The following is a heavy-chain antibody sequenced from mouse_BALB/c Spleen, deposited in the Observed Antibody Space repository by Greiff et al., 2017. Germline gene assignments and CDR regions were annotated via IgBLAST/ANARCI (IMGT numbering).Heavy chain of an antibody. CDR2: IDPENGNT. CDR3: ARDGSSYGY. V-gene: IGHV14-1*02. Sequence: VQLQQSGAELVRPGALVKLSCKASGFNIKDYYMHWVKQRPEQGLEWIGLIDPENGNTIYDPKFQGKASITADTSSNTAYLQLSSLTSEDTAVYYCARDGSSYGYWGQGTTLTVSS. J-gene: IGHJ2*01. D-gene: IGHD1-1*01. CDR1: GFNIKDYY.